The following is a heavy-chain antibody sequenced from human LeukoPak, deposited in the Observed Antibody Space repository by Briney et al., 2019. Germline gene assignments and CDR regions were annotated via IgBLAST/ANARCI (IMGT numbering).Heavy chain of an antibody. CDR1: GGSFSGYY. CDR2: INHSGST. J-gene: IGHJ4*02. CDR3: AGGGVGHFDY. Sequence: SETLSLTCAVYGGSFSGYYWSWIRQPPGKGLEWIGEINHSGSTNYNPSLKSRVTISVDTSKNQFSLKLSSVTAADTAVYYCAGGGVGHFDYWGQGTLVTVSS. V-gene: IGHV4-34*01. D-gene: IGHD3-10*01.